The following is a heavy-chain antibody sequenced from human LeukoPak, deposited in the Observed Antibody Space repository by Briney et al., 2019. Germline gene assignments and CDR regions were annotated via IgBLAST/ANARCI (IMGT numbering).Heavy chain of an antibody. D-gene: IGHD2-15*01. J-gene: IGHJ4*02. V-gene: IGHV3-11*01. CDR3: ARGGVYCSGGSCNPLRFDY. CDR1: GFTFSDYY. Sequence: GGSLRLSCAASGFTFSDYYMSWLRQAPGKGLEWVSYISSSGSTIYYADSVKGRFTISRDNAKNSLYLQMNSLRAEDTAVYYCARGGVYCSGGSCNPLRFDYWGQGTLVTVSS. CDR2: ISSSGSTI.